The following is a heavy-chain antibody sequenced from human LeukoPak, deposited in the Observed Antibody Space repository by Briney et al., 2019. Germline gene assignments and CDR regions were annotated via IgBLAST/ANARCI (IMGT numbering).Heavy chain of an antibody. CDR1: GFTFNSYA. J-gene: IGHJ4*02. CDR3: AKDAVAPGSGGDFFDY. D-gene: IGHD3-10*01. CDR2: IFGSGGSA. Sequence: GGSLRLSCAASGFTFNSYAMYWVRQAPGKGLEWVSGIFGSGGSAHYADSVKGRFTISRDNSKNTVYLQMNSLRAEDTAIYYCAKDAVAPGSGGDFFDYWGQGTLVTVSS. V-gene: IGHV3-23*01.